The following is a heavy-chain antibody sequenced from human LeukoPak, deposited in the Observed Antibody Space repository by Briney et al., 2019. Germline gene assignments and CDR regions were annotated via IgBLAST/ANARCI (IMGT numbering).Heavy chain of an antibody. V-gene: IGHV3-23*01. CDR1: GFTFSSYA. Sequence: QAGGSLRLSCAASGFTFSSYAMSWVRQAPGKGLEWVSAISGSGGSTYYADSVKGRFTISSDNSKNTLYLQMDSLRAEDTAVYYCAKVFRELDSSSSYFDYWGQGTLVTVSS. CDR2: ISGSGGST. J-gene: IGHJ4*02. CDR3: AKVFRELDSSSSYFDY. D-gene: IGHD6-6*01.